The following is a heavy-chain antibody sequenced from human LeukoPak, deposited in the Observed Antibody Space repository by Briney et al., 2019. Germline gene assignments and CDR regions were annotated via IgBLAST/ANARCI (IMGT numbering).Heavy chain of an antibody. V-gene: IGHV1-69*04. CDR1: GGTFSSYA. Sequence: AASVKVSCKASGGTFSSYAISWVRQAPGQGLEWMGRIIPILGIANYAQKFQGRVTITADKSTSTAYMELSSLRSEDTAVYYCARDVSKLRFLEWLPYNWFDPWGQGTLVTVSS. D-gene: IGHD3-3*01. CDR3: ARDVSKLRFLEWLPYNWFDP. CDR2: IIPILGIA. J-gene: IGHJ5*02.